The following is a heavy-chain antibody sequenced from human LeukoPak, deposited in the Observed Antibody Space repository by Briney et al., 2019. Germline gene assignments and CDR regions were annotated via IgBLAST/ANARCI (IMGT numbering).Heavy chain of an antibody. D-gene: IGHD6-19*01. Sequence: SETLSLTCTVSGGSISSYYWSWIRQPPGKGLEWIGYIYYSGSTNYNPSLQSRVTISVDTSKNQFSLKLSSVTAADTAVYYCARATYSSGWGTSDYWGQGTLVTVSS. CDR3: ARATYSSGWGTSDY. J-gene: IGHJ4*02. CDR1: GGSISSYY. CDR2: IYYSGST. V-gene: IGHV4-59*01.